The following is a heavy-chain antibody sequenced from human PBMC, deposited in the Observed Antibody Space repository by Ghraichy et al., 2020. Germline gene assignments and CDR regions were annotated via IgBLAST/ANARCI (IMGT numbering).Heavy chain of an antibody. D-gene: IGHD3-10*02. Sequence: GGSLRLSCAASGFTFSSYSMNWVRQAPGKGLEWVSSISSSSSYIYYADSVKGRFTISRDNAKNSLYLQMNSLRAEDTAVYYCARDRPRRITMSLYYFDYWGQGTLVTVSS. V-gene: IGHV3-21*01. CDR3: ARDRPRRITMSLYYFDY. J-gene: IGHJ4*02. CDR2: ISSSSSYI. CDR1: GFTFSSYS.